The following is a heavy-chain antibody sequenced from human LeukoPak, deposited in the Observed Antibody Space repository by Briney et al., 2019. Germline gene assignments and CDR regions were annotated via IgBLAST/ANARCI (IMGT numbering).Heavy chain of an antibody. J-gene: IGHJ6*03. CDR2: INPNSGGT. V-gene: IGHV1-2*02. Sequence: ASVTASCKASGYTFTGYYMHWVRQAPGQGLEWMGWINPNSGGTSYAQKFQGRVTMTRDTSISTAYMELSSLRSEDTAVYYCARSGVAAAGWYYYYYMDVWGKGTTVTVSS. D-gene: IGHD6-13*01. CDR1: GYTFTGYY. CDR3: ARSGVAAAGWYYYYYMDV.